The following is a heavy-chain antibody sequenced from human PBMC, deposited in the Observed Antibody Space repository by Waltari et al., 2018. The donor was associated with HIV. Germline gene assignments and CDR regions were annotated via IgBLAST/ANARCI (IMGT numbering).Heavy chain of an antibody. CDR2: IYPVDSDT. Sequence: EVQLVQSGAEVKKPGESLKISCKGSGYSFTSYWIGWVRQMPGKGLEWMGIIYPVDSDTRYSPSFQGQVTMSADKSISTAYLQWSSLRASDTAMYYCARHFWGDCSDDVCLYGMDVWGQGTTVTISS. CDR1: GYSFTSYW. D-gene: IGHD2-8*01. V-gene: IGHV5-51*01. CDR3: ARHFWGDCSDDVCLYGMDV. J-gene: IGHJ6*02.